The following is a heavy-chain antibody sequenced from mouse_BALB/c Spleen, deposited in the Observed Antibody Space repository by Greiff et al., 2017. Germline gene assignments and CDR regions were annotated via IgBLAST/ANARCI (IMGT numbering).Heavy chain of an antibody. J-gene: IGHJ4*01. Sequence: QVQLQQSGPGLVAPSPSLSISCTASGFSLTSYGVRWVRQPPGKGLEWLGVIWGDGSTNYHTALISRLSISKDNSTSQVCLKLNSLQTDDTAADYCAKRSMDYWGQGTSVTVSA. V-gene: IGHV2-3*01. CDR1: GFSLTSYG. CDR3: AKRSMDY. CDR2: IWGDGST.